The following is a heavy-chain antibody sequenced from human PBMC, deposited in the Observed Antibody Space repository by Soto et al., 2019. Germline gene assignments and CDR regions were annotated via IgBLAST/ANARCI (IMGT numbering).Heavy chain of an antibody. CDR3: ARATLDHYYDSSGSNWFDP. CDR2: MNPNSGNT. Sequence: ASVKVSCKASGYTFTSYDINWVRQATGQGLEWMGWMNPNSGNTGYAQKFQGRVTMTRNTSISTAYMELSSLRSEDTAVYYCARATLDHYYDSSGSNWFDPWGQGTLVTVSS. J-gene: IGHJ5*02. D-gene: IGHD3-22*01. CDR1: GYTFTSYD. V-gene: IGHV1-8*01.